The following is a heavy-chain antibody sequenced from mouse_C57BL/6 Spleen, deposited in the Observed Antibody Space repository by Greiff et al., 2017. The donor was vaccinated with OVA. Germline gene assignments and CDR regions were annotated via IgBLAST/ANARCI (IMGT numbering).Heavy chain of an antibody. D-gene: IGHD1-1*01. V-gene: IGHV5-17*01. CDR2: ISSGSSTI. J-gene: IGHJ1*03. CDR3: ARRDYYGSSRHWYFDV. Sequence: EVQRVESGGGLVKPGGSLKLSCAASGFTFSDYGMHWVRQAPEKGLEWVAYISSGSSTIYYADTVKGRFTISRDNAKNTLFLQMTSLRSEDTAMYYCARRDYYGSSRHWYFDVWGTGTTVTVSS. CDR1: GFTFSDYG.